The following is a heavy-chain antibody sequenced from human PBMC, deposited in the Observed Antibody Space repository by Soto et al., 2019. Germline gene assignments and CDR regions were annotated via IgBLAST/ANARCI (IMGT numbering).Heavy chain of an antibody. J-gene: IGHJ4*02. CDR3: ASIPRRGYSYGIDY. CDR2: IYFTGAT. Sequence: QVQLQESGPGLVKPSQTLSLTCNVSGGSISSGTSSWTWIRQRPGEGLEWIGHIYFTGATYSNPSLRSRLTMSVDTSKNQFSLKLTSVTAADTATYYCASIPRRGYSYGIDYWGQGTLVTVSS. CDR1: GGSISSGTSS. V-gene: IGHV4-31*03. D-gene: IGHD2-15*01.